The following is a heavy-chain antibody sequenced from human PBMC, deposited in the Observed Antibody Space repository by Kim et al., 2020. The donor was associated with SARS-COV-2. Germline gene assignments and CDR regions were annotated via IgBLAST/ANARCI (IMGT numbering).Heavy chain of an antibody. Sequence: SQTLSLTCAISGDSVSSNSAAWNWIRQSPSRGLEWLGRTYYRSKWYNDYAVSVKSRITINPDTSKNQFSLQLNSVTPEDTAVYYCARVRHIVVVTAKHYYYGMDVWGQGTTVTVSS. CDR1: GDSVSSNSAA. CDR3: ARVRHIVVVTAKHYYYGMDV. V-gene: IGHV6-1*01. CDR2: TYYRSKWYN. D-gene: IGHD2-21*02. J-gene: IGHJ6*02.